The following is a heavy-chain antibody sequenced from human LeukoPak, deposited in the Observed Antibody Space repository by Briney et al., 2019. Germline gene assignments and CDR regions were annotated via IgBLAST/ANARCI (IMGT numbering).Heavy chain of an antibody. V-gene: IGHV3-23*01. CDR1: GFTFSSYA. D-gene: IGHD6-13*01. CDR3: AKKRSSAAAGQIDY. J-gene: IGHJ4*02. CDR2: ISGGSDST. Sequence: GESLRLSCAASGFTFSSYAMSWVRQAPGKGLEWVSTISGGSDSTYYADSVKDRFTFTRDNSKNTLYLQMNSLRAEDTAVYYCAKKRSSAAAGQIDYWGQGTLVTVSS.